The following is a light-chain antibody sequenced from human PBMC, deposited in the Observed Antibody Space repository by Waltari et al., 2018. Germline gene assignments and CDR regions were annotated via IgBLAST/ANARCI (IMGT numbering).Light chain of an antibody. V-gene: IGKV1-39*01. CDR3: QQTYSSSYT. Sequence: DIQMTQSPSSLSASVGDRVTVTCRASQSINIYLNWYQQKPGKAPRLLIYKTSTLQSGVPSSFSGSGSGTDFTLTISSLQPEDSATYYCQQTYSSSYTFGLGTKLEIK. CDR1: QSINIY. J-gene: IGKJ2*01. CDR2: KTS.